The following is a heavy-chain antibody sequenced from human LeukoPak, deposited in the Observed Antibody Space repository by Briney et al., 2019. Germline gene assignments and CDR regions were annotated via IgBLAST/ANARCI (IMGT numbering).Heavy chain of an antibody. J-gene: IGHJ6*03. V-gene: IGHV3-30*03. CDR3: AREAYDSSGYYYLYYYYYMDV. CDR2: ISYDGSNK. CDR1: GFSFSSYG. D-gene: IGHD3-22*01. Sequence: PGGSLRLSCAASGFSFSSYGMHWLRQAPGKGLQWVAVISYDGSNKYYADYVKGRFTISRDNSKNTLYLQMNSLRAEDTAVYYCAREAYDSSGYYYLYYYYYMDVWGKGTTVTVSS.